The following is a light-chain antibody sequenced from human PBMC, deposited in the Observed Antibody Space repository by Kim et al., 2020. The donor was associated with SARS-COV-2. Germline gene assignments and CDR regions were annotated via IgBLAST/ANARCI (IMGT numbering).Light chain of an antibody. Sequence: VGDSLPISRRSSHSICTLFAGYQQTSGNAPTLLMYGASTLESGVPSGFRGSVSATELTLTLRTLHPEVSATYYCQEYNSYWNTFGQGTNLEI. J-gene: IGKJ2*01. CDR1: HSICTL. CDR2: GAS. V-gene: IGKV1-5*01. CDR3: QEYNSYWNT.